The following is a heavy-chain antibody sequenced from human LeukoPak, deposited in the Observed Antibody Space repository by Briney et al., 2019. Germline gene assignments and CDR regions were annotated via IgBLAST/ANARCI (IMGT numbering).Heavy chain of an antibody. Sequence: PGRSLRLSCAASGFTFSSYAMHWVRQAPGKGLEWVAVISYDGSNKYYADSVKGRFTISRDNSKNTLYLQMNSLRAEDTAVYYCARGSIAAAGIVYWGQGTLVTVSS. D-gene: IGHD6-13*01. V-gene: IGHV3-30*01. CDR3: ARGSIAAAGIVY. J-gene: IGHJ4*02. CDR2: ISYDGSNK. CDR1: GFTFSSYA.